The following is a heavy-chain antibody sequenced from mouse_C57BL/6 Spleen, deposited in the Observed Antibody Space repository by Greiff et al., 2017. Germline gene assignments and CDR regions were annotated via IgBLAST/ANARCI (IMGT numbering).Heavy chain of an antibody. CDR3: TKVYYYGSSLYARDY. D-gene: IGHD1-1*01. Sequence: VQLQQSGTVLARPGASVKMSCKTSGYTFTSYWMHWVKQRPGQGLEWIGAIYPGNSDTSYNQKFKGKAKLTAVTSASTAYMELSSLTNEDSAVYYCTKVYYYGSSLYARDYWGQGTSVTVSS. CDR1: GYTFTSYW. CDR2: IYPGNSDT. J-gene: IGHJ4*01. V-gene: IGHV1-5*01.